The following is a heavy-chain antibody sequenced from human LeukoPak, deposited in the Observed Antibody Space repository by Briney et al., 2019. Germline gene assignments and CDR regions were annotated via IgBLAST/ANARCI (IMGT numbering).Heavy chain of an antibody. D-gene: IGHD2-21*01. CDR1: GGSISDAAYY. CDR2: IYYSGST. J-gene: IGHJ5*02. Sequence: PSETLSLTCTVSGGSISDAAYYWSWIRQHPGEGLKWIGYIYYSGSTSYNPSLKSRVTISVDTSKNQFSLKLSSVTAADTAVYYCARNTLWWANWFDPWGQGTLVTVSS. CDR3: ARNTLWWANWFDP. V-gene: IGHV4-61*08.